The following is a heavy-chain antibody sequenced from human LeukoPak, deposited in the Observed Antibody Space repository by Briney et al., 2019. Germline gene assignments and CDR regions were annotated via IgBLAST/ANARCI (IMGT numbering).Heavy chain of an antibody. J-gene: IGHJ4*02. CDR2: INPNSGGT. Sequence: ASVKVSCKASGYTFTCYYMHWVRQAPGQGLEWMGWINPNSGGTNYAQKFQGRVTMTRDTYISTAYMELSRLRSDDTAVYYCARGRRYSSSYFDYWGQGTLVTVSS. CDR3: ARGRRYSSSYFDY. D-gene: IGHD6-6*01. CDR1: GYTFTCYY. V-gene: IGHV1-2*02.